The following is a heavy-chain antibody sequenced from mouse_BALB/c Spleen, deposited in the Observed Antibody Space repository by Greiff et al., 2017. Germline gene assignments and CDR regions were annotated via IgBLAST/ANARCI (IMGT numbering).Heavy chain of an antibody. J-gene: IGHJ2*01. D-gene: IGHD2-2*01. Sequence: DVKLVESGGGLVQPKGSLKLSCAASGFTFNTYAMNWVRQAPGKGLEWVARIRSKSNNYATYYADSVKDRFTISRDDSQSMLYLQMNNLKTEDTAMYYCARQTGRSDGYDYFDYWGQGTTLTVSS. CDR3: ARQTGRSDGYDYFDY. CDR1: GFTFNTYA. CDR2: IRSKSNNYAT. V-gene: IGHV10-1*02.